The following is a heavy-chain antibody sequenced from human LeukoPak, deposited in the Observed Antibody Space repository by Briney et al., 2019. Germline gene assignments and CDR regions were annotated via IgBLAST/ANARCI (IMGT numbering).Heavy chain of an antibody. Sequence: GGSLRLSCSVSGFIFRDFSMSWVRQAPGKGLEWVAKMNEYGSEIFYVDSVKGRFTISRDNGKNSLYLQMNSLRIEDTAVFYCAKGPKQLVFVRGYYFDDWGQGTLVTVSS. CDR1: GFIFRDFS. D-gene: IGHD6-13*01. CDR3: AKGPKQLVFVRGYYFDD. CDR2: MNEYGSEI. V-gene: IGHV3-7*01. J-gene: IGHJ4*02.